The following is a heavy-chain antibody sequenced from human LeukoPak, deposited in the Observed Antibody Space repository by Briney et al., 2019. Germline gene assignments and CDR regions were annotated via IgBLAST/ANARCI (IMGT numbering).Heavy chain of an antibody. D-gene: IGHD2-2*02. CDR1: GFTFSSYW. V-gene: IGHV3-7*01. Sequence: GSLRLSCVASGFTFSSYWMSWVRQAPGKGLEWVANIKQDGSEKYYVDSVKGRFTISRDNAKNSLYLQMNSLRAEDTAVYYCARDIVVVPAAIYYFDYWGQGTLVTVSS. CDR3: ARDIVVVPAAIYYFDY. J-gene: IGHJ4*02. CDR2: IKQDGSEK.